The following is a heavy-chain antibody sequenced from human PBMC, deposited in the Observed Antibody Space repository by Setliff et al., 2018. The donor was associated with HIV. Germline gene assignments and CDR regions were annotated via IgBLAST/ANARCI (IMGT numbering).Heavy chain of an antibody. V-gene: IGHV4-39*01. CDR1: GDSVNDRSYF. CDR3: ARVNRARGGYFYYMDV. Sequence: KPSETLSLTCTVSGDSVNDRSYFWGWIRQPPGKGLEWIGTFYYNGDSRYNPSLKSRVTISVDTSKNQFSLKLTSVTAADAAVYYCARVNRARGGYFYYMDVWGKGATVTVS. CDR2: FYYNGDS. D-gene: IGHD2-15*01. J-gene: IGHJ6*03.